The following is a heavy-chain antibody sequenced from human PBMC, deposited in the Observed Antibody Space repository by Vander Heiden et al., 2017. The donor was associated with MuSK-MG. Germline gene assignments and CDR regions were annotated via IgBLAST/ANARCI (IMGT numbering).Heavy chain of an antibody. V-gene: IGHV1-46*03. CDR1: GSRFTSYY. CDR2: INPSSGST. D-gene: IGHD7-27*01. J-gene: IGHJ3*02. Sequence: QVQLVQSGAEVKKPGASVKVSCKASGSRFTSYYMHCVRQAPGQGLEWMGIINPSSGSTSYAQKFQGRVTMTRDTSTSTVYMELSSLRSEDTAVYYCARERPGEEAFDIWGQGTMVTVSS. CDR3: ARERPGEEAFDI.